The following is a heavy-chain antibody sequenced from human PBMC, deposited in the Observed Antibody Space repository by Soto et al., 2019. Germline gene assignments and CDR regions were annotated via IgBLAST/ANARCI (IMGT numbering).Heavy chain of an antibody. D-gene: IGHD2-2*01. CDR3: AREEVQCSSTSCFKWLDP. V-gene: IGHV4-4*02. Sequence: SETLSLTCTVSGGSITSSRWWSWVRQPPGKGLEWIGEIYHSGSTNYNPSLKSRVTMSVDKSKNQFSLKVNSVTAADTAVYYCAREEVQCSSTSCFKWLDPWGQGTLVTVSS. J-gene: IGHJ5*02. CDR1: GGSITSSRW. CDR2: IYHSGST.